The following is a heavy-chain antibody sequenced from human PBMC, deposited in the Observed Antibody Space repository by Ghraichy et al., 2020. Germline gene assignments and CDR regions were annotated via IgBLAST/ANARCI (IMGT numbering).Heavy chain of an antibody. V-gene: IGHV3-30*18. CDR3: AKDKQPIVVVITGYYYYGMDV. CDR2: ISYDGSNK. D-gene: IGHD3-22*01. CDR1: GFTFSSYG. Sequence: GGSLRLSCAASGFTFSSYGMHWVRQAPGKGLERVAVISYDGSNKDYADSVKGRFTISRDNSKNTLYLQMNSLRAEDTAVYYCAKDKQPIVVVITGYYYYGMDVWGQGTTVTVSS. J-gene: IGHJ6*02.